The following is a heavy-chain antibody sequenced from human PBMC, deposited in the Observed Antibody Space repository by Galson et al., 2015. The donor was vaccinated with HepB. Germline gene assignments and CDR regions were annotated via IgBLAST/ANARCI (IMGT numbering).Heavy chain of an antibody. Sequence: SLRLSCAASGFTFSSYWMSWVRQAPGKGLEWVANIKQDGSEKYYVDSVKGRFTISRDNAKNSLYLQMNSLRAEDTAVYYCARVLRYFDSGWYFDLWGRGTLVTVSS. CDR3: ARVLRYFDSGWYFDL. D-gene: IGHD3-9*01. V-gene: IGHV3-7*03. J-gene: IGHJ2*01. CDR2: IKQDGSEK. CDR1: GFTFSSYW.